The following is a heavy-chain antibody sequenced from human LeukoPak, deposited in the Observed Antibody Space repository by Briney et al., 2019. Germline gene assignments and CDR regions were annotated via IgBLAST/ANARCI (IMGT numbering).Heavy chain of an antibody. V-gene: IGHV3-23*01. J-gene: IGHJ4*02. CDR3: AKDHSSGWYNRHRGVDYFDY. CDR2: ISGSGGST. CDR1: GFTFSSYA. D-gene: IGHD6-19*01. Sequence: GGSLRLSCAASGFTFSSYATSWVRQAPGKGLEWVSAISGSGGSTYYADSVKGRYTISRDNSKNTLYLQMNSLRAEDTAVYYCAKDHSSGWYNRHRGVDYFDYWGQGTLVTVSS.